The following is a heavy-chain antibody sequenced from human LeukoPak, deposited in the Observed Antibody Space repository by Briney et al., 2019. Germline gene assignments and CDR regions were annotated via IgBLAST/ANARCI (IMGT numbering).Heavy chain of an antibody. V-gene: IGHV1-2*02. J-gene: IGHJ6*03. CDR3: ARMYYDILTGYYYYYMDV. D-gene: IGHD3-9*01. Sequence: ASVKVSCKASGYTFTGYYMHWVRQAPGQGLEWMGWINPNSGGTNYAQKFQGRVTMTRDTSISTAYMELSRLRSDDTAVYYCARMYYDILTGYYYYYMDVWGKGTTVTISS. CDR1: GYTFTGYY. CDR2: INPNSGGT.